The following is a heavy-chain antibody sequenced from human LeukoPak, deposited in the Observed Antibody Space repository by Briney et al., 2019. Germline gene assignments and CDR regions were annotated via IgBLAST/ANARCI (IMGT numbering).Heavy chain of an antibody. Sequence: SVKVSCKASGGTFHSYIVTWVRQAPGQGLEWMGGIVPIIGTANYAQKFQGRVTITADDSTSTAYMELRSLRSEGTAIYYCARDQRPSCLGGICYSGDYWGQGTLVTVTS. J-gene: IGHJ4*02. D-gene: IGHD2-15*01. CDR2: IVPIIGTA. CDR3: ARDQRPSCLGGICYSGDY. CDR1: GGTFHSYI. V-gene: IGHV1-69*01.